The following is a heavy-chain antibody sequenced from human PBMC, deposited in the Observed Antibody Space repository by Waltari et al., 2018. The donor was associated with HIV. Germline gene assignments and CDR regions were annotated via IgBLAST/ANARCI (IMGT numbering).Heavy chain of an antibody. CDR3: AKDNSYGAGSFYAKGNYHHYGMDV. V-gene: IGHV3-9*01. Sequence: EVQLVESGGGLVQPGRSLRLSCAASGFTFDDYAMHWVRQAPGKGLWWGSGISWNSGSIGYADSVKGRFTISRDNAKNSLYLQMNSLRAEDTALYYCAKDNSYGAGSFYAKGNYHHYGMDVWGQGP. D-gene: IGHD3-10*01. CDR1: GFTFDDYA. J-gene: IGHJ6*02. CDR2: ISWNSGSI.